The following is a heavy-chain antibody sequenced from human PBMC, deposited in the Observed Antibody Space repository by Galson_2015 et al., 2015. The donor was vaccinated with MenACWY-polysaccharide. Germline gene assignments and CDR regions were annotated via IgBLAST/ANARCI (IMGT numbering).Heavy chain of an antibody. V-gene: IGHV3-15*01. Sequence: SLRLSCAASGFTFSNAWMNWVRQAPGKGLEWIGRIRSKTDGGTTDYAAPAKGRFTISRDDSTNTLYLQMNSLETEDTAMYYCTTGAGSYTTWTGGGFDIWGQGTMVTVSS. J-gene: IGHJ3*02. CDR2: IRSKTDGGTT. CDR1: GFTFSNAW. D-gene: IGHD2-2*02. CDR3: TTGAGSYTTWTGGGFDI.